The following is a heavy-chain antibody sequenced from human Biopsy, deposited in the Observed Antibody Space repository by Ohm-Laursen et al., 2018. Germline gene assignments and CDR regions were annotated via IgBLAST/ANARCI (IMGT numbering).Heavy chain of an antibody. CDR3: GRAVRNQLLTDP. D-gene: IGHD1-7*01. CDR2: LNPVRGNS. Sequence: ASDTPSCQASGYTFTSYYITCARLASGHGTEWQGLLNPVRGNSNFGQKFRGRVTVTSDTSISTAYMELSGLTSDDTATYYCGRAVRNQLLTDPWGQGTLVTVTS. J-gene: IGHJ5*02. CDR1: GYTFTSYY. V-gene: IGHV1-8*01.